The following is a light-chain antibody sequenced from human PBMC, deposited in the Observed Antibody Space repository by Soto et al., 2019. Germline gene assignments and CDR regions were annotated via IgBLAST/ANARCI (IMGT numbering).Light chain of an antibody. Sequence: DIQMTQSPSTLSASVGDRVTITCRASQSISSWLAWYQQKPGKAPKLLIYDASSLESGVPSMFSGSGSGTEFTLTISSLQPDDFATYYCQQYNSYSLTFGQGTKVEIK. CDR2: DAS. CDR3: QQYNSYSLT. V-gene: IGKV1-5*01. CDR1: QSISSW. J-gene: IGKJ1*01.